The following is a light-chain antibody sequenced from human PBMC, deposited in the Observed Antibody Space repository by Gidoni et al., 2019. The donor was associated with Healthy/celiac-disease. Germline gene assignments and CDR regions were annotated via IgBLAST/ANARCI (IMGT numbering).Light chain of an antibody. CDR2: AAS. CDR3: QHSYSTPPT. Sequence: DIQMTKAPSSLSASVGDRVTITCRASQSISRYLNWYQQKPEKAPKLLFYAASSLQSGVPSRFSCSGSGTDFTLTISSLQPEDFATYYCQHSYSTPPTFGQGTKVEIK. J-gene: IGKJ1*01. CDR1: QSISRY. V-gene: IGKV1-39*01.